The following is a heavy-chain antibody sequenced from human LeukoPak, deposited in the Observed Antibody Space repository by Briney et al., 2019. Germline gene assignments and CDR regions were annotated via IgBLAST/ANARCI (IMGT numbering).Heavy chain of an antibody. CDR2: INPSGGST. D-gene: IGHD4-17*01. V-gene: IGHV1-46*01. CDR1: GYTFTSYY. Sequence: ASVKVSCKASGYTFTSYYMHWVRQAPGQGLEWMGIINPSGGSTSYAQKFQGRVTMTRDMSTSTVYMELSSLRSEDTSVYYCARVGNYGDYGDYWGQGTLVTVSS. J-gene: IGHJ4*02. CDR3: ARVGNYGDYGDY.